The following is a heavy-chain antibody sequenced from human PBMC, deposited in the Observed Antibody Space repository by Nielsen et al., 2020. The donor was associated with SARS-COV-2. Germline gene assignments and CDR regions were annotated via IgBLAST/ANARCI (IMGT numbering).Heavy chain of an antibody. CDR3: ARDLYDSSGYYYGSDY. V-gene: IGHV3-53*01. CDR1: GFTVSSNY. J-gene: IGHJ4*02. D-gene: IGHD3-22*01. CDR2: IYSGGST. Sequence: GGFLRLSCAASGFTVSSNYMSWVRQAPGKGLEWVSVIYSGGSTYYADSVKGRFTISRDNSKNTLYLQMNSLRAEDTAVYYCARDLYDSSGYYYGSDYWGQGTLVTVSS.